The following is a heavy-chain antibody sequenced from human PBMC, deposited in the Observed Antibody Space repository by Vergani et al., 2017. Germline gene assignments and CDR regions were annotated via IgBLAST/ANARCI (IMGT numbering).Heavy chain of an antibody. V-gene: IGHV3-48*04. J-gene: IGHJ4*02. CDR2: ISSSGSTI. D-gene: IGHD3-10*01. CDR3: ARDKVTMVRGVITQNLKFDY. CDR1: GFAFSRYA. Sequence: EVQLLESGGRLVQPGGSLRLSCVASGFAFSRYAMSWVRQAPGKGLEWVSYISSSGSTIYYADSVKGRFTISRDNAKNSLYLQMNSLRAEDTAVYYCARDKVTMVRGVITQNLKFDYWGQGTLVTVSS.